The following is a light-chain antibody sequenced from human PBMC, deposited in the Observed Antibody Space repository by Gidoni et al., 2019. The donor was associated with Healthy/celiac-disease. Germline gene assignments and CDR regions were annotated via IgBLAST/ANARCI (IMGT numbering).Light chain of an antibody. J-gene: IGLJ3*02. Sequence: QTVVTQEPSFSVSPGGTVTLTCGLSSGSVSTSYYPSWYQQTPGQAPRTLIYSTNPRSSGVPDRFSGSILGNKAALTITGAQADDESDYYCVLHMGSGIWVFGGGTKLTVL. CDR3: VLHMGSGIWV. CDR1: SGSVSTSYY. CDR2: STN. V-gene: IGLV8-61*01.